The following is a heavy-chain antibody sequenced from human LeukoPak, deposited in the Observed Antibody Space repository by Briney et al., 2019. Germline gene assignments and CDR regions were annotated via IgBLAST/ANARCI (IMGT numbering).Heavy chain of an antibody. CDR1: GGSISGSSYY. J-gene: IGHJ2*01. CDR3: ARFRYSNYVSWYFDL. Sequence: PSETLSLTCTVSGGSISGSSYYWSWIRQPPGKGLEWIGYIYYSGSTNYNPSLKSRVTISVDTSKNQFSLKLSSVTAADTAVYYCARFRYSNYVSWYFDLWGRGTLVTVSS. CDR2: IYYSGST. D-gene: IGHD4-11*01. V-gene: IGHV4-61*01.